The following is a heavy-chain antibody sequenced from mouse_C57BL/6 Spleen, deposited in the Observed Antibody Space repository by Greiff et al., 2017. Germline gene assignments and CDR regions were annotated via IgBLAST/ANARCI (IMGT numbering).Heavy chain of an antibody. CDR3: ARLGDEAY. CDR2: ILPSIGST. V-gene: IGHV15-2*01. J-gene: IGHJ3*01. D-gene: IGHD3-3*01. Sequence: QVQLQQSGSELRSPGSSVKLSCKDFDSEVFPIAYMSWVRQTPGHGFEWIGGILPSIGSTIYGEKFEDKATLDADTLSNTAYLELNSLTSEDAAIYYCARLGDEAYWGQGTLVTVSA. CDR1: DSEVFPIAY.